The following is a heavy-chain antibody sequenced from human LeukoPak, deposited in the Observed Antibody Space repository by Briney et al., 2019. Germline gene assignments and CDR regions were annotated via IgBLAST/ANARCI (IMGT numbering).Heavy chain of an antibody. CDR2: INGGGDIT. D-gene: IGHD6-13*01. V-gene: IGHV3-23*01. CDR3: AKRYGDSTGWFFDF. J-gene: IGHJ4*02. CDR1: RYSFDSYA. Sequence: GESLKLSCEGSRYSFDSYAMTWVRQAPGKGLEWVSSINGGGDITYYAESVKGRFTVSRDNSKNTLFLQMNSLRAEDTAVFYCAKRYGDSTGWFFDFWGQGSLVTVS.